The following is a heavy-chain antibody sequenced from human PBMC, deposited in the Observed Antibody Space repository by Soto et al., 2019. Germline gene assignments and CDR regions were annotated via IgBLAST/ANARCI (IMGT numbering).Heavy chain of an antibody. CDR2: INPNSGGT. CDR1: GYTFTGYY. Sequence: ASVKVSCKASGYTFTGYYMHWVRQAPGQGLEWMGWINPNSGGTNYAQKFQGRVTMTRDTSISTAYMELSRLRSDDTAVYYCARAGPNTYCDSSGYYSWGQGTLVTVSS. CDR3: ARAGPNTYCDSSGYYS. D-gene: IGHD3-22*01. J-gene: IGHJ4*02. V-gene: IGHV1-2*02.